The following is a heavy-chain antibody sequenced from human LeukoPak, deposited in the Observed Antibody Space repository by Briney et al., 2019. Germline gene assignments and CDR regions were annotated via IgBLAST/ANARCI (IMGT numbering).Heavy chain of an antibody. Sequence: GGSLRLSCAASGFTVSSNYMSWVRQAPGKGLEWVSVIYSGGSTYYADSVKGRFTISRDNFKNTLYLQMNSLRAEDTAVYYCARARTSGSHLPDYWGQGTLVTVTS. CDR1: GFTVSSNY. V-gene: IGHV3-66*01. CDR2: IYSGGST. D-gene: IGHD1-26*01. CDR3: ARARTSGSHLPDY. J-gene: IGHJ4*02.